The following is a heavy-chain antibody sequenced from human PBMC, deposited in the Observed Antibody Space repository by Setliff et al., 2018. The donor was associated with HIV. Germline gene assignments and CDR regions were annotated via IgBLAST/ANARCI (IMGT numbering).Heavy chain of an antibody. Sequence: PSETLSLTCTVSGGSISRYYWSWIRQPAGKGLEWIGRIYPSGNINYNPSLKSRLTMSIDTSKNQFSLKLSSVTATDTAVYYCARDAGPHYGSGPPLGYWGQGIQVTVSS. V-gene: IGHV4-4*07. CDR3: ARDAGPHYGSGPPLGY. CDR1: GGSISRYY. D-gene: IGHD3-10*01. J-gene: IGHJ4*02. CDR2: IYPSGNI.